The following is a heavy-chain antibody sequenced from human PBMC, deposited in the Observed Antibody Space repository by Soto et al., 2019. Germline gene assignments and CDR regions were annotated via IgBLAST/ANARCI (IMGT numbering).Heavy chain of an antibody. CDR2: ISSSSSYI. CDR3: ARVFEARWHYYGMDV. V-gene: IGHV3-21*01. D-gene: IGHD3-3*01. J-gene: IGHJ6*02. Sequence: GSLRLSCAASGFTFSSYSMNWVRQAPGKGLEWVSSISSSSSYIYYADSVKGRFTISRDNAKNSLYLQMNSLRAEDTAVYYCARVFEARWHYYGMDVWGQGTTVTVSS. CDR1: GFTFSSYS.